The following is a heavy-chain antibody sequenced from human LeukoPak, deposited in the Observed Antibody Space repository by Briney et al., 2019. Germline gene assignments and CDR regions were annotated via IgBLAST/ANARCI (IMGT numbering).Heavy chain of an antibody. CDR2: IGWNSASI. Sequence: GGSLRLSCAASGFIFDDYAMHWVRQAPGKGLEWVSGIGWNSASIDYADSVKGRFTISRDNAKNSLYLEMNSLSAEDTAVYYCARDRGWLQSDYWGQGALVTVSS. V-gene: IGHV3-9*01. J-gene: IGHJ4*02. D-gene: IGHD5-24*01. CDR3: ARDRGWLQSDY. CDR1: GFIFDDYA.